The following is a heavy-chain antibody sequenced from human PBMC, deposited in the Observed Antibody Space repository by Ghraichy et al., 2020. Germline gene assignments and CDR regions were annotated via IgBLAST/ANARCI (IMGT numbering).Heavy chain of an antibody. Sequence: ASVKVSCKVSGYTLTELSMHWVRQAPGKGLEWMGGFDPEDGETIYAQKFQGRVTMTEDTSTDTAYMELSSLRSEDTAVYYCATGVTMVRGVTDDYWGQETLVTVSS. CDR1: GYTLTELS. J-gene: IGHJ4*02. V-gene: IGHV1-24*01. CDR2: FDPEDGET. CDR3: ATGVTMVRGVTDDY. D-gene: IGHD3-10*01.